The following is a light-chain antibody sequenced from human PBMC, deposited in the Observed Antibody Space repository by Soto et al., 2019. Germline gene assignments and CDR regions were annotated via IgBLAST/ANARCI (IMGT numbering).Light chain of an antibody. Sequence: QSALAQPPSASGTPGQRVTVSCSGSSSNIGGNTVNWYQQLPGTAPKLLIYTTNQRPSGVPDRFSGSKSGTSASLAISGLQSEDGADYYCATWDDSLHGYVFGTGTKVTVL. CDR1: SSNIGGNT. CDR2: TTN. CDR3: ATWDDSLHGYV. V-gene: IGLV1-44*01. J-gene: IGLJ1*01.